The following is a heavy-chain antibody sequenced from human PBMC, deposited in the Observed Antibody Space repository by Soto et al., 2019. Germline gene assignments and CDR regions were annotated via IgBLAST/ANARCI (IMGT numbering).Heavy chain of an antibody. V-gene: IGHV1-3*01. J-gene: IGHJ6*02. Sequence: ASVKVSCKASGYSFTRYCSHWVRQAPGQSLEWMGWTNAGNGNTKYSQKFQGRVTITRDTSASTAYMELSSLRSEDTSVYYCGRDSKWDDTSVGMDVWGQGTKVTVSS. CDR3: GRDSKWDDTSVGMDV. D-gene: IGHD3-22*01. CDR2: TNAGNGNT. CDR1: GYSFTRYC.